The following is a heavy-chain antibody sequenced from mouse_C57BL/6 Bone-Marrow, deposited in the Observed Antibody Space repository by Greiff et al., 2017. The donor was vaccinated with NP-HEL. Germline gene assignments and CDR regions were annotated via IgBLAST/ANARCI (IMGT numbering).Heavy chain of an antibody. J-gene: IGHJ4*01. CDR2: INYDGSST. Sequence: EVKVVESEGGLVQPGSSMKLSCTASGFTFSDYYMAWVRQVPEKGLEWVANINYDGSSTYYLDSLKSRFIISRDNAKNILYLQMSSLKSEDTATYYCAREHYGHYYAMDYWGQGTSVTVSS. CDR3: AREHYGHYYAMDY. CDR1: GFTFSDYY. V-gene: IGHV5-16*01. D-gene: IGHD1-1*02.